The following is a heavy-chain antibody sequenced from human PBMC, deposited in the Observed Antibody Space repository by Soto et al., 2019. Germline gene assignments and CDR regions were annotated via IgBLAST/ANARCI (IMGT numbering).Heavy chain of an antibody. V-gene: IGHV3-23*01. CDR3: AKSLYDFWSAPRLYYYYYYGMDV. Sequence: GGSLRLSCAASGFTFSSYAMSWVRQAPGKGLEWVSAISGSGGSTYYADSVKGRFTISRDNSKNTLYLQMNSLRAEDTAVYYCAKSLYDFWSAPRLYYYYYYGMDVWGQGXTVTVSS. CDR2: ISGSGGST. D-gene: IGHD3-3*01. J-gene: IGHJ6*02. CDR1: GFTFSSYA.